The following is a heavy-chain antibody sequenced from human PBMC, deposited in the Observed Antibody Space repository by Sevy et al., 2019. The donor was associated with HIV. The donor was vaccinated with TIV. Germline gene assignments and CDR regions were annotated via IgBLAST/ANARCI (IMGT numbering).Heavy chain of an antibody. CDR2: ISGSSSYI. Sequence: GGSVRLSCAASGFTFNIYSMNWVRQAPGKGLEWVSSISGSSSYIFYADSVKGRFTISRDNAKNSLYLQMNSLRAEDTAVYYCARGRGDPRADCFDYWGQGTLVTVSS. CDR1: GFTFNIYS. J-gene: IGHJ4*02. V-gene: IGHV3-21*01. D-gene: IGHD2-21*02. CDR3: ARGRGDPRADCFDY.